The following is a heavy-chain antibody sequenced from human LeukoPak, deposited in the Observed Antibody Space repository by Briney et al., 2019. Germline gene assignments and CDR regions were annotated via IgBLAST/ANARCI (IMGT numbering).Heavy chain of an antibody. V-gene: IGHV3-30*02. D-gene: IGHD3-10*01. Sequence: GGSLRLSCAASGFTFSSYGMYWVRQAPGKGLEWVAFIRYDGSNKYYADSVKGRFTISRDNSKSTLYIQTNSLRAEDTAVYYCARAKPKNMVRGLIMRRESRYYFDYWGQGTLVTVSS. CDR3: ARAKPKNMVRGLIMRRESRYYFDY. CDR1: GFTFSSYG. J-gene: IGHJ4*02. CDR2: IRYDGSNK.